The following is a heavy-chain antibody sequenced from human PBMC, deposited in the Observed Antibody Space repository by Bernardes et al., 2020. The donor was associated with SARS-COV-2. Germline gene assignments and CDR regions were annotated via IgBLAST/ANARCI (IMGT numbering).Heavy chain of an antibody. Sequence: SETLSLTCTVSGGSISSYYWSWIRQPPGKGLEWIGYIYYSGSTNYNPSLKSRVTISVDTSKNQFSLKLSSVTAADTAVYYCASIKDGWKYYGMDVWGQGTTVTVSS. V-gene: IGHV4-59*01. CDR3: ASIKDGWKYYGMDV. CDR1: GGSISSYY. D-gene: IGHD6-19*01. J-gene: IGHJ6*02. CDR2: IYYSGST.